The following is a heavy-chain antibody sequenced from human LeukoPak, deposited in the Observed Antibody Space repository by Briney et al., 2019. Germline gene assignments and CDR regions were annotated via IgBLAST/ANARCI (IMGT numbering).Heavy chain of an antibody. CDR1: GFTFSNAW. D-gene: IGHD5-18*01. CDR3: TTVVRGYSYGLYYYYYMDV. Sequence: GGSLRLSCAASGFTFSNAWMSWVRQAPGKGLEWVGRIKGRTDGGTTDYAAPVKGRFTISRDDSKNTLYLQMNSLKTEDTAVYYCTTVVRGYSYGLYYYYYMDVWGKGTTVTVSS. CDR2: IKGRTDGGTT. V-gene: IGHV3-15*01. J-gene: IGHJ6*03.